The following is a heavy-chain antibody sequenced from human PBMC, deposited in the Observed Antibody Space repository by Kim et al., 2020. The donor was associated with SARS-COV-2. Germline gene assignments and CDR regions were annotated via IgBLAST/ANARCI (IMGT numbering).Heavy chain of an antibody. Sequence: GGSLRLSCAASGFTFSSYGMHWVRQAPGKGLEWVAVISYDGSNKYYADSVKGRFTISRDNSKNTLYLQMNSLRAEDTAVYYCARGMPVMVRGVSSPGHDAFDIWGQGTMVTVSS. D-gene: IGHD3-10*01. CDR3: ARGMPVMVRGVSSPGHDAFDI. V-gene: IGHV3-33*05. CDR1: GFTFSSYG. CDR2: ISYDGSNK. J-gene: IGHJ3*02.